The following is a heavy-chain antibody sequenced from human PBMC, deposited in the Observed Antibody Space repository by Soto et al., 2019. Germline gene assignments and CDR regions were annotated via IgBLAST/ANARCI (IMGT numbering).Heavy chain of an antibody. V-gene: IGHV4-31*03. Sequence: PSETLSLTCTVSGGSISSGGYYWSWIRQHPGKGLEWIGYIYYSGSTYYNPSLKSRVTISVDTSKNQFSLKLSSVTAADTAVYYCATTNYYDSSGYSDYWGQGTLVTVSS. J-gene: IGHJ4*02. CDR2: IYYSGST. CDR3: ATTNYYDSSGYSDY. CDR1: GGSISSGGYY. D-gene: IGHD3-22*01.